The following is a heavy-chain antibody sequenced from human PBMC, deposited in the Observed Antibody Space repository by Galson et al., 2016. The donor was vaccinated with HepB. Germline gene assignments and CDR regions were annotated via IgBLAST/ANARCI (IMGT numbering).Heavy chain of an antibody. D-gene: IGHD3-3*01. CDR3: ARDQLIFGEVINFDY. V-gene: IGHV3-48*02. CDR1: GFTFSGYS. Sequence: SLRLSCAASGFTFSGYSMNWVRQAPRKGLEWLSYISSNSWTIYYADSVKGRFTISRDNAKNSLYLQMNSLRDEDTAVYYCARDQLIFGEVINFDYWGQGTLVTVSS. J-gene: IGHJ4*02. CDR2: ISSNSWTI.